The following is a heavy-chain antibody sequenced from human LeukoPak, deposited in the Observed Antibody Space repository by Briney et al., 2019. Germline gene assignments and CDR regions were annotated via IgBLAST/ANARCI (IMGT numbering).Heavy chain of an antibody. CDR1: GGTFSSYA. CDR2: IIPIFGTA. V-gene: IGHV1-69*06. Sequence: SVKVACTASGGTFSSYAISWVRQAPGQGLEWMGGIIPIFGTANYAQKFQGRVTITADISTNTVYMELSSLRFDDTAVYFCAGIPVFGVVLHQEPVWGKGTTVTVSS. CDR3: AGIPVFGVVLHQEPV. D-gene: IGHD3-3*01. J-gene: IGHJ6*03.